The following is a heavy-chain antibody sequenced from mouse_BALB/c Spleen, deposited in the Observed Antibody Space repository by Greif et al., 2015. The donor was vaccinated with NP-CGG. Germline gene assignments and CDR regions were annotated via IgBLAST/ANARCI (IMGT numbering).Heavy chain of an antibody. Sequence: EVKLVESGGGLVQPGGSRKLSCAASGFTFSSFGMHWVRQAPEKGLEWVAYISSGSSTIYYADTVKGRLTISRDNPKNTLFLQMTSLRSEDTAMYYCARYYYHAMDYWGQGTSVTVSS. CDR3: ARYYYHAMDY. J-gene: IGHJ4*01. D-gene: IGHD1-1*01. V-gene: IGHV5-17*02. CDR1: GFTFSSFG. CDR2: ISSGSSTI.